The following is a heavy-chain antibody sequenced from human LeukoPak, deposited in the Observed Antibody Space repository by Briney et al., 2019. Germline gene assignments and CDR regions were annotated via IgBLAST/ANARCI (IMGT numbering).Heavy chain of an antibody. J-gene: IGHJ4*02. V-gene: IGHV3-21*01. CDR3: VLEELSSPFDS. CDR1: GFIFRTYS. Sequence: GGSLRLSCAASGFIFRTYSMNWVRQAPGKGLEWVSSISVSGSSIYYADSVKGRLTISRDNAKNSLYLQMDSLRAEDTAVYYCVLEELSSPFDSWGQGTLVTVSS. CDR2: ISVSGSSI. D-gene: IGHD3-16*02.